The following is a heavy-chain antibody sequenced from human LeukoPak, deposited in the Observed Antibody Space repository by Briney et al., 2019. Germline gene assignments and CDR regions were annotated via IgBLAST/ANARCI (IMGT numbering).Heavy chain of an antibody. J-gene: IGHJ5*02. CDR1: GGSFSGYY. CDR2: INHSGST. D-gene: IGHD2-2*02. Sequence: PSETLSLTCAVYGGSFSGYYWSWIRQPPGKGLEWIGEINHSGSTNYNPSLKSRVTISVDTSKNQFSLKLSSVTAADTAVYYCARGHYCSSTSCYMRGLNWFDPWGQGTLVTVSS. CDR3: ARGHYCSSTSCYMRGLNWFDP. V-gene: IGHV4-34*01.